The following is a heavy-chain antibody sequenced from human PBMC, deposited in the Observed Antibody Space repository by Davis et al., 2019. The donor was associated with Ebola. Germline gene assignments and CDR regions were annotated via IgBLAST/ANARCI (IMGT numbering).Heavy chain of an antibody. J-gene: IGHJ6*04. CDR2: IIPILGIA. V-gene: IGHV1-69*02. CDR3: ASQPDAFYYYGMDV. Sequence: SVKVSCKASGGTFSSYTISWVRQAPGQGLEWMGRIIPILGIANYAQKFQGRVTITADKSTSTAYMELSDLTSDDTAVYYCASQPDAFYYYGMDVWGKGTTVTVSS. CDR1: GGTFSSYT.